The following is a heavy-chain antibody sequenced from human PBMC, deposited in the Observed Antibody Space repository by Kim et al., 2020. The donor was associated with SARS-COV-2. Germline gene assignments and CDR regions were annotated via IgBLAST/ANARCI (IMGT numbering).Heavy chain of an antibody. CDR1: GFTFSSYG. CDR3: ARVGGGGSCDY. V-gene: IGHV3-33*01. Sequence: GGSLRLSCAASGFTFSSYGMHWVRQAPGKGLEWVAVIWYDGSNKYYADSVKGRFTISRDNSKNTLYLQMNSLRAEDRAVYYCARVGGGGSCDYWGQGTLLTLAS. J-gene: IGHJ4*02. CDR2: IWYDGSNK. D-gene: IGHD3-16*01.